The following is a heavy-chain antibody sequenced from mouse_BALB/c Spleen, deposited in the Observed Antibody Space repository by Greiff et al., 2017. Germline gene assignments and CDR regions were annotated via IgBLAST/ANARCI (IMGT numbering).Heavy chain of an antibody. CDR2: INPSNGGT. CDR3: TRGLYYGNSWFAY. Sequence: VHLVESGAELVKPGASVKLSCKASGYTFTSYYMYWVKQRPGQGLEWIGEINPSNGGTNFNEKFKSKATLTVDKSSSTAYMQLSSLTSEDSAVYYCTRGLYYGNSWFAYWGQGTLVTVSA. CDR1: GYTFTSYY. V-gene: IGHV1S81*02. D-gene: IGHD2-1*01. J-gene: IGHJ3*01.